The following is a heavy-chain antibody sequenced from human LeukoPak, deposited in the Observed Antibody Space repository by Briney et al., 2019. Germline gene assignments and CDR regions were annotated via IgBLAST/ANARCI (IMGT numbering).Heavy chain of an antibody. D-gene: IGHD2-2*01. CDR3: ARVSGCSGTSCPSGFVDS. CDR2: IIPLFGSA. Sequence: SVKVSFKASGGTFSNYVVGWVQQAPGQGLEWMGGIIPLFGSAKYAQKFQGRVTIVADESTSTAYMELSSLRSDDTAVYYCARVSGCSGTSCPSGFVDSWGQGTLVTVSS. J-gene: IGHJ4*02. CDR1: GGTFSNYV. V-gene: IGHV1-69*13.